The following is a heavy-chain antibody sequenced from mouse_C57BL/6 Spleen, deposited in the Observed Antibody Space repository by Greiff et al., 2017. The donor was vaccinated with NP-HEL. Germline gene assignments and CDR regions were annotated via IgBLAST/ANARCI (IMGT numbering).Heavy chain of an antibody. Sequence: EVQLQQSGPELVKPGASVKIPCKASGYTFTDYNMDWVKQSHGKSLEWIGDINPNNGGTIYNQKLKGKATLTVDKSSSTAYMELRSLTSEDTAVYYCARGREPSYYSNYGFAYWGQGTLVTVSA. D-gene: IGHD2-5*01. CDR3: ARGREPSYYSNYGFAY. V-gene: IGHV1-18*01. CDR1: GYTFTDYN. J-gene: IGHJ3*01. CDR2: INPNNGGT.